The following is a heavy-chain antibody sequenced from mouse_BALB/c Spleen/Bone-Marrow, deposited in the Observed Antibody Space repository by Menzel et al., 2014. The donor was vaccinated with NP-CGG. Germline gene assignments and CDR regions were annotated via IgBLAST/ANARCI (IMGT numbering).Heavy chain of an antibody. V-gene: IGHV1-14*01. D-gene: IGHD2-3*01. Sequence: EVQGVESGPELVKPGTSVKMSRKASGYIFTSYVMDWVKQKPGQGLEWIGYINPYNDVTNYNEKFKGKATLTSDKSSSTAYMEVSSLTSEDSAVYYCAREGWLLRFDYWGQGTTLTVSS. J-gene: IGHJ2*01. CDR1: GYIFTSYV. CDR2: INPYNDVT. CDR3: AREGWLLRFDY.